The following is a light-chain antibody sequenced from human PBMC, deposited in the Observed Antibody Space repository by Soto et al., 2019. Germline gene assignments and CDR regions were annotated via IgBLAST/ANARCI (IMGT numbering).Light chain of an antibody. V-gene: IGLV2-11*01. CDR2: DVS. CDR1: SSDVGAYNC. Sequence: QSVLTQPRSVSGSPGQSVTISCTGTSSDVGAYNCVSWYQQHPGKAPKLMIYDVSKRPSGVPDRFSGSKSGNTASLTISGLQAEDEADYYCSSYAGSYTHVVFGGGTKLTVL. J-gene: IGLJ2*01. CDR3: SSYAGSYTHVV.